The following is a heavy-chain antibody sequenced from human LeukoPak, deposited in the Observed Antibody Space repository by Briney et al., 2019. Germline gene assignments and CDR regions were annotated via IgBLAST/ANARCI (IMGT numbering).Heavy chain of an antibody. V-gene: IGHV3-30-3*01. D-gene: IGHD3-3*01. CDR1: EFTFSNYA. CDR3: AKGERPQFLTHTYDY. J-gene: IGHJ4*02. Sequence: GGSLRLSCAASEFTFSNYALHWVRQAPGKGLQWVAVISYDGNTIHYADSVKGRFIISRDASKNTLYLQMNSLRAEDTAVYYCAKGERPQFLTHTYDYWGQGTEVTVSS. CDR2: ISYDGNTI.